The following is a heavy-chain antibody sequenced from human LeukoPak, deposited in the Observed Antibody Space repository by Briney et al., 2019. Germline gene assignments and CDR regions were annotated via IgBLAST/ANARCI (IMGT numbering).Heavy chain of an antibody. Sequence: SQTLSLTCAVSGGSISSGGYSWSWIRQPPGKGLEWIGYIYDSGSTYYNPSLKSRVTISVDRSKNQFSLKLSSVTAADTAVYYCARGPFMVVVPAASGWFDPWGQGTLVTVSS. D-gene: IGHD2-2*01. CDR1: GGSISSGGYS. J-gene: IGHJ5*02. CDR2: IYDSGST. V-gene: IGHV4-30-2*01. CDR3: ARGPFMVVVPAASGWFDP.